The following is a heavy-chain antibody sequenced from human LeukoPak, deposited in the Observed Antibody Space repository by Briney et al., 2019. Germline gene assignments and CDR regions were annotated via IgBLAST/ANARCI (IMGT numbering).Heavy chain of an antibody. V-gene: IGHV3-33*06. J-gene: IGHJ4*02. CDR1: GFTFSSYG. CDR2: IWYDGSNK. D-gene: IGHD4-23*01. CDR3: AEDHYGGKKNADLDY. Sequence: PGGSLRLSCAASGFTFSSYGMHWVRQAPGKGLEWVAVIWYDGSNKYYADSVKGRFTISRDNSKNTLYLQMNSLRAEDTAVYYCAEDHYGGKKNADLDYWGQGTLVTVSS.